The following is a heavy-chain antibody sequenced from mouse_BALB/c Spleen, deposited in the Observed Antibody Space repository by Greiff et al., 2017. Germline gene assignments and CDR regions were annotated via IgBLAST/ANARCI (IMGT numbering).Heavy chain of an antibody. V-gene: IGHV1-82*01. CDR1: GYAFSSSW. CDR2: IYPGDGDT. J-gene: IGHJ3*01. CDR3: ARSMITTGAWFAY. Sequence: QVQLQQSGPELVKPGASVKISCKASGYAFSSSWMNWVKQRPGQGLEWIGRIYPGDGDTNYNGKFKGKATLTADKSSSTAYMQLSSLTSVDSAVYFCARSMITTGAWFAYWGQGTLVTVSA. D-gene: IGHD2-4*01.